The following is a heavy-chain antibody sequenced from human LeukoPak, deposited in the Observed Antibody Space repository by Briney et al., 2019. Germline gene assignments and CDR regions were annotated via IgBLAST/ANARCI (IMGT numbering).Heavy chain of an antibody. J-gene: IGHJ4*02. V-gene: IGHV6-1*01. CDR2: TYQRSKWYN. D-gene: IGHD6-19*01. Sequence: SQTLSLTCAISGDSVSINSAAWNWIRQSPSRGLEWLGRTYQRSKWYNDYAVSVKSRITINPDISKNQLSLQLNSVTPEDTAVYYCARSPSPYSSGWYFDYWGQGTLVTVPS. CDR1: GDSVSINSAA. CDR3: ARSPSPYSSGWYFDY.